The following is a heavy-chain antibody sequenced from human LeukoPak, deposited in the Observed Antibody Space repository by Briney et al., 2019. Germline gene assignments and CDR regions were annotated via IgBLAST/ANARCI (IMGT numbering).Heavy chain of an antibody. CDR1: GITFSRFA. V-gene: IGHV3-23*01. CDR2: ISESGTGT. CDR3: AKDTAQGYTYGSIEQDY. Sequence: PGGSLRLSCAASGITFSRFAMSWVRQAPGKGLEWVSAISESGTGTYYADSAKGRFTISRDNSKNTLSLQMNSLRADDTAVYYCAKDTAQGYTYGSIEQDYWGQGTLVIVSS. D-gene: IGHD5-18*01. J-gene: IGHJ4*02.